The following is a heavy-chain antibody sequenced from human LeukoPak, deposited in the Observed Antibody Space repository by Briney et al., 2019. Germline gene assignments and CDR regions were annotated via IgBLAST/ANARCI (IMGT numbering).Heavy chain of an antibody. CDR1: GFTFSSYA. CDR2: ISDDGSKK. J-gene: IGHJ6*02. D-gene: IGHD3-9*01. Sequence: GGSLRLSCSASGFTFSSYAMHWVRQAPGKGLEWVAVISDDGSKKHYAESVKGRFTISRDNSKNTLYMQMSSLRGEDTAVYYCAKERYFGSADYYGMDVWGQGTTVTVSS. CDR3: AKERYFGSADYYGMDV. V-gene: IGHV3-30*04.